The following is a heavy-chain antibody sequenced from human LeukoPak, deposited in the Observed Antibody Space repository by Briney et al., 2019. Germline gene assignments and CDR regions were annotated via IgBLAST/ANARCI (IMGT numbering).Heavy chain of an antibody. CDR2: TYSGGST. CDR1: GFTVSANY. Sequence: GGSLRLSCAASGFTVSANYMSWVRQAPGKGLEWLSVTYSGGSTYYADSVKGRFTISRDNSKNTLYLQMNSLRAEDTAVYYCTTLTTMVRGGGYWGQGTLVTVSS. D-gene: IGHD3-10*01. V-gene: IGHV3-53*01. J-gene: IGHJ4*02. CDR3: TTLTTMVRGGGY.